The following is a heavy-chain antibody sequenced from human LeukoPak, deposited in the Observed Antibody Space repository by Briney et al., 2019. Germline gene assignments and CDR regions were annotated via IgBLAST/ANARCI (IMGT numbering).Heavy chain of an antibody. CDR3: ARGPYYYDSSGYAH. CDR1: GGSISSGGYY. D-gene: IGHD3-22*01. V-gene: IGHV4-31*03. CDR2: IYYSGST. Sequence: SETLSLTCTVSGGSISSGGYYWSWIRQHPGKGLEWIGYIYYSGSTYHNPSLKSRVTISVDTSKNQFSLKLSSVTAADTAVYYCARGPYYYDSSGYAHWGQGTLVTVSS. J-gene: IGHJ4*02.